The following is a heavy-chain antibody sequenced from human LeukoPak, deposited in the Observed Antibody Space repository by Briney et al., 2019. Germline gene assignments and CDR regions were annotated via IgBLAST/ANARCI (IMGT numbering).Heavy chain of an antibody. J-gene: IGHJ4*02. Sequence: GGSLRLSCAASGFTFSSYNMNWDRQAPGKGLEWVSHISSSSSTIYYADSVKGRFTISRDNAKNSLYLQMNSLRAEDTAVYYCARDKPVATLGNYFDYWGQGTLVTVSS. CDR1: GFTFSSYN. V-gene: IGHV3-48*01. CDR2: ISSSSSTI. CDR3: ARDKPVATLGNYFDY. D-gene: IGHD5-12*01.